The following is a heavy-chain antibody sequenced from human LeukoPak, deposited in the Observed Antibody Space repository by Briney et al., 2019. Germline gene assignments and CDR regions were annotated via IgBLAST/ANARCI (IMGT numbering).Heavy chain of an antibody. J-gene: IGHJ4*02. Sequence: GGSLRLSCAASGFTFSNAWMSWVRQAPGKGLEWVGRIKSKTDGWTTDYAAPVKGRFTISRDDSKNTLYLQMDSLKTEDTAVYYCTTDFSYTFGGVIVKAGDWGQGTLVTVSS. V-gene: IGHV3-15*01. CDR1: GFTFSNAW. D-gene: IGHD3-16*02. CDR2: IKSKTDGWTT. CDR3: TTDFSYTFGGVIVKAGD.